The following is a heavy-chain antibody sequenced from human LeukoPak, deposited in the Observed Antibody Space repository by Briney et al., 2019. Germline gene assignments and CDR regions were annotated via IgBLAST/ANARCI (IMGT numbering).Heavy chain of an antibody. D-gene: IGHD6-13*01. V-gene: IGHV3-21*01. Sequence: GGSLRLSCAASGFTFSSYWMNWVRQAPGKGLEWVSSISSSSSYIYYADSVKGRFTISRDNAKNSLYLQMNSLRAEDTAVYYCARDAGHAFDIWGQGTMVTVSS. CDR1: GFTFSSYW. CDR2: ISSSSSYI. CDR3: ARDAGHAFDI. J-gene: IGHJ3*02.